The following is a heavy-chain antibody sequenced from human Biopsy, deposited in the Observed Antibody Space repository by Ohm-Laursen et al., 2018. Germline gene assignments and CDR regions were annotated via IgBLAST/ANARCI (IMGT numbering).Heavy chain of an antibody. J-gene: IGHJ4*02. CDR2: IHYSGNT. Sequence: TLSLTCAVSGVSINTGGSYWTRIRHHPGTGLEWIGYIHYSGNTLYNPSLKSRLTISVDTSRNQFSLKLTSVTAGDTALYYCTRAGGGKIYGLWGQGTLVTVSS. V-gene: IGHV4-31*11. CDR3: TRAGGGKIYGL. CDR1: GVSINTGGSY. D-gene: IGHD3-16*01.